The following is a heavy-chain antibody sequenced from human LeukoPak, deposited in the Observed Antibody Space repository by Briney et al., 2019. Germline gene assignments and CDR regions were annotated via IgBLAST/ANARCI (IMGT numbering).Heavy chain of an antibody. CDR3: ARVSEKGGAFDI. J-gene: IGHJ3*02. CDR2: ISPNSGGT. CDR1: GYTFTSYG. D-gene: IGHD1-14*01. V-gene: IGHV1-2*06. Sequence: ASVKVSCKASGYTFTSYGISWVRQAPGQGLEWMGRISPNSGGTNYAQKFQGRVTMTRDTSISTAYMELSRLRSDDTAVYYCARVSEKGGAFDIWGQGTMVTVSS.